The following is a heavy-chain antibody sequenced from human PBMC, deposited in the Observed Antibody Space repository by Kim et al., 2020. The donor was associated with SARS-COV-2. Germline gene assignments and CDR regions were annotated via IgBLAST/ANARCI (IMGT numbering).Heavy chain of an antibody. CDR1: GGSISSGGYY. J-gene: IGHJ5*02. Sequence: SETLSLTCTVSGGSISSGGYYWSWIRQHPGKGLEWIGYIYYSGSTYYNPSPKSRVTISVDTSKNQFSLKLSSVTAADTVVYYCARGGYDSFDPWGQGTLVTVSS. V-gene: IGHV4-31*03. CDR2: IYYSGST. CDR3: ARGGYDSFDP. D-gene: IGHD3-22*01.